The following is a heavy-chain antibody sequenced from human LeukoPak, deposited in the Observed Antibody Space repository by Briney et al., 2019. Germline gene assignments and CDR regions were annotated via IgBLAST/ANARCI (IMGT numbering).Heavy chain of an antibody. CDR1: GFTFSNAW. J-gene: IGHJ4*02. Sequence: GGSLRLSCAASGFTFSNAWMSWVRQAPGKGLEWVGRIKSKTDGGTTDYAAPVKGRFTISRDDSTSRLYLQMNSLKTEDAAIYYCTTAPGGNRLYWGQGTLVTVSS. CDR2: IKSKTDGGTT. V-gene: IGHV3-15*01. D-gene: IGHD3-16*01. CDR3: TTAPGGNRLY.